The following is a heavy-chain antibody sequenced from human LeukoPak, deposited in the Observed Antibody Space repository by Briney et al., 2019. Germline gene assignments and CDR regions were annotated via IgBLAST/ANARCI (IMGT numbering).Heavy chain of an antibody. D-gene: IGHD3-22*01. CDR1: GGSISSSNYY. V-gene: IGHV4-39*02. CDR2: ISYSGNT. CDR3: SRLTHSYYSDTSGYYPYYYMDV. Sequence: SETLSLTCTVSGGSISSSNYYWGWIRQSPGKGLEWIGRISYSGNTYYNPSLKSRVTISVDTSKNHFSLRLSSVTAADTAVYYCSRLTHSYYSDTSGYYPYYYMDVWGEGTTVTVSS. J-gene: IGHJ6*03.